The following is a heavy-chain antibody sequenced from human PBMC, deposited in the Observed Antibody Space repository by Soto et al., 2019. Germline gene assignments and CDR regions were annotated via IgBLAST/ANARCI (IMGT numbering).Heavy chain of an antibody. D-gene: IGHD3-22*01. CDR3: ARALFYSDSDGYYFEFDY. V-gene: IGHV2-26*01. CDR2: IISNDDK. CDR1: GFSPTDTRMG. Sequence: GPTLVNPTETLTLTCSVSGFSPTDTRMGVSWIRQAPGKALEWLAHIISNDDKSYSTSLKSRLTISKDTSKSQVVLRMTNMDPVDTGRYYCARALFYSDSDGYYFEFDYWGPGTLVTVSS. J-gene: IGHJ4*02.